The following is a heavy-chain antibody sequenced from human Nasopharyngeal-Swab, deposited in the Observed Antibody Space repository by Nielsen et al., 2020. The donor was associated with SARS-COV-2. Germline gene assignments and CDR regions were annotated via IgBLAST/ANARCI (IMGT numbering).Heavy chain of an antibody. CDR3: ARDGYSSSWYDY. CDR1: GFTFSSYS. J-gene: IGHJ4*02. V-gene: IGHV3-21*01. CDR2: ISSSSSYI. Sequence: LKISCAASGFTFSSYSMNRVRQAPGKGLEWVSSISSSSSYIYYADSVKGRFTISRDNAKNSLYLQMNSLRAEDTAVYYCARDGYSSSWYDYWGQGTLVTVSS. D-gene: IGHD6-13*01.